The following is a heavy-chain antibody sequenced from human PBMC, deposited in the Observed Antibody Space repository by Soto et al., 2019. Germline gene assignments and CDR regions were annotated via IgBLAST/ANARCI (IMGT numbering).Heavy chain of an antibody. Sequence: PGGSLRLSCAASGFTFSSYAMHWVRQAPGKGLEWVAVISYDGSNKYYADSVKGRFTISRDNSKNTLYLQMNSLRAEDTAVYYCARAGRSGPFYYGMDVWGQGATVTVSS. D-gene: IGHD3-3*01. CDR2: ISYDGSNK. CDR1: GFTFSSYA. CDR3: ARAGRSGPFYYGMDV. V-gene: IGHV3-30-3*01. J-gene: IGHJ6*02.